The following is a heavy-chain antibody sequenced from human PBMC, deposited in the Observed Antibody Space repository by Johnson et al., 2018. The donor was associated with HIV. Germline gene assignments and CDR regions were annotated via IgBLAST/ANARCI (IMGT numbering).Heavy chain of an antibody. CDR3: ARDRSLGFRELWPRDACDM. CDR2: IGTAGDT. D-gene: IGHD3-10*01. Sequence: VQLVESGGGVVQPGRSLRLSCAASGFTFSSYDMHWVRQATGKGLEWVSAIGTAGDTYYPGSVKGRFTISRENAKNSLYLQMNSLRAGDTAVYYCARDRSLGFRELWPRDACDMWGQGTKITVSS. V-gene: IGHV3-13*01. CDR1: GFTFSSYD. J-gene: IGHJ3*02.